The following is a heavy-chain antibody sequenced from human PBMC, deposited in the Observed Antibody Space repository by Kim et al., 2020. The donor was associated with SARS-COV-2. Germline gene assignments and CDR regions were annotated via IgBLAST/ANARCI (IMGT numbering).Heavy chain of an antibody. Sequence: ADPLKGRFTISRDNAKNSRYLQMNSLRAEDTAVYYCARDHYWDIFTGYYDYWGQGTLVTVSS. V-gene: IGHV3-11*04. D-gene: IGHD3-9*01. CDR3: ARDHYWDIFTGYYDY. J-gene: IGHJ4*02.